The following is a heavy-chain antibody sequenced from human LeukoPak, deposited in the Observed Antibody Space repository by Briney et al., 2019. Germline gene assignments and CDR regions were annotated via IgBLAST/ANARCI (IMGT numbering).Heavy chain of an antibody. V-gene: IGHV4-39*01. Sequence: SETLSLTYTVSGGSINSNNYFWGWIRQPPGKGLEWIGSIYYSGSTYYNPSLKSRVTISVDTSKNQFSLRLSSVTAADTAMYYCQSRFLEWLLDYWGQGTLVSVSS. CDR1: GGSINSNNYF. CDR3: QSRFLEWLLDY. CDR2: IYYSGST. J-gene: IGHJ4*02. D-gene: IGHD3-3*01.